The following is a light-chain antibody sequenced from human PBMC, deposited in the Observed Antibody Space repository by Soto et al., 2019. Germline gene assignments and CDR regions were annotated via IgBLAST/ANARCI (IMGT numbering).Light chain of an antibody. CDR3: SSYTTSSSRI. CDR1: SGDVGGYDF. CDR2: HVS. Sequence: QSVLTQPRSVSGSPGQSVTIFCTGTSGDVGGYDFVSWYQQNPGKAPSLMIFHVSQRPSGVPDRFSGSKSGNTASLTISGLQAEDEADYYCSSYTTSSSRIFGGGTQLTVL. J-gene: IGLJ2*01. V-gene: IGLV2-11*01.